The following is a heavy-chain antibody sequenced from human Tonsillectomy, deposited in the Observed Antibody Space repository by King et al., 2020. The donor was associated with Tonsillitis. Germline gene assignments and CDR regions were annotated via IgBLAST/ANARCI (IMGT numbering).Heavy chain of an antibody. CDR2: IREDGSKE. D-gene: IGHD1/OR15-1a*01. CDR1: GFTFSSYW. V-gene: IGHV3-7*01. J-gene: IGHJ4*02. CDR3: ARGISAGTLDY. Sequence: VQLVESGGGLVQPGGSLRLSCAASGFTFSSYWMSWVRQAPGKGLEWVANIREDGSKEYYVDSMRGRFTISRDNAKDSLFLQMNSLRAEDTAVYYCARGISAGTLDYWGQGTLVTVSS.